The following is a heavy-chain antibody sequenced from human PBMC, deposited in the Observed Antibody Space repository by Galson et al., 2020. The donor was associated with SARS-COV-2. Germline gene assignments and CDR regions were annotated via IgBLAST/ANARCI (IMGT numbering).Heavy chain of an antibody. CDR3: ATWRGSNWFDF. CDR1: GYDFGYSFSSYS. CDR2: IYRGGSEV. D-gene: IGHD3-3*01. V-gene: IGHV5-51*01. Sequence: GESLKISCKGSGYDFGYSFSSYSVGWVRQMPGKGLEWLGNIYRGGSEVRYSPSFEGQVTVSVDKSLNIAYLQWNSLRASDTAMYYCATWRGSNWFDFWGQGTPVSVSS. J-gene: IGHJ5*01.